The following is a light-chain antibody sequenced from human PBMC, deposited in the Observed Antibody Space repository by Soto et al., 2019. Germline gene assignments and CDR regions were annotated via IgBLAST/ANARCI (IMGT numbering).Light chain of an antibody. Sequence: EIVLTQSPGTLSLSPGESATLSCRASQSVSSSYLAWYQQKPGQAPRLLIYGASSRATGIPARFSGSGSGTDFTLTISRLEPGDFAVDYCQQYGSSPRTFGQGTKVEIK. J-gene: IGKJ1*01. CDR2: GAS. V-gene: IGKV3-20*01. CDR3: QQYGSSPRT. CDR1: QSVSSSY.